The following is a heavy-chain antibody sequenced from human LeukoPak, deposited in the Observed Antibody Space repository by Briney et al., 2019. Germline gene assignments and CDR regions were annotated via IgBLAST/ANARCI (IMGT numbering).Heavy chain of an antibody. CDR1: GYTFTSYD. Sequence: ASVKVSCKASGYTFTSYDINWVRQATGRGLEWMGWTNPNSGNTGYAQKFQGRVTMTRNTSISTAYMELSSLRSEDTAVYYCARGGALGGAGTRDFWGQGTLVTVSS. D-gene: IGHD6-13*01. V-gene: IGHV1-8*01. CDR2: TNPNSGNT. J-gene: IGHJ4*02. CDR3: ARGGALGGAGTRDF.